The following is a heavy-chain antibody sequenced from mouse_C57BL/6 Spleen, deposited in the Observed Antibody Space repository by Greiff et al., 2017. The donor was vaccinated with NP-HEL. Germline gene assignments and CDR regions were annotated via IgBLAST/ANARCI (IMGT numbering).Heavy chain of an antibody. CDR1: GFNIKDYY. D-gene: IGHD1-1*01. CDR2: IDPEDGET. Sequence: VHVKQSGAELVKPGASVKLSCTASGFNIKDYYMHWVKQRTEQGLEWIGRIDPEDGETKYAPKFQGKATITADTSSNTAYLQLSSLTSEDTAVYYCAIAVYYYGSSRGYFDYWGQGTTLTVSS. V-gene: IGHV14-2*01. J-gene: IGHJ2*01. CDR3: AIAVYYYGSSRGYFDY.